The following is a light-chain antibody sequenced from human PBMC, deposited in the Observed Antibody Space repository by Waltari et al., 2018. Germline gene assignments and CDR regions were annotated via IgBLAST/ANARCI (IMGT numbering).Light chain of an antibody. CDR2: AAS. CDR1: QGISNY. CDR3: QKYNSAPVH. Sequence: DIQMTQSPSSLPASVGDRVTITCRASQGISNYLAWYQQKSGKVPKLLFYAASTLQSGVPSRFSGSRSGTDFTLTISSLQPEDVATYDCQKYNSAPVHFGQGTKLEIK. J-gene: IGKJ2*01. V-gene: IGKV1-27*01.